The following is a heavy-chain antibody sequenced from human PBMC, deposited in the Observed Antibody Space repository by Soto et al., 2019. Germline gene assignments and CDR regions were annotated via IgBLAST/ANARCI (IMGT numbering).Heavy chain of an antibody. CDR1: GFTFSSYD. V-gene: IGHV3-13*05. J-gene: IGHJ4*02. CDR2: IGTAGDP. Sequence: XGSLRLSCAASGFTFSSYDMHWVRQATGKGLEWVSAIGTAGDPYYPGSVKGRFTISRENAKNSLYLQMNSLRAGDTAVYYCARAEGYYDSSGYYQSYFDYWGQRTLVTVSS. D-gene: IGHD3-22*01. CDR3: ARAEGYYDSSGYYQSYFDY.